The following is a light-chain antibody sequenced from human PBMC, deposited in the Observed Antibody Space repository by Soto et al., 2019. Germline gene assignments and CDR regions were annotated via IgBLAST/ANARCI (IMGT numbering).Light chain of an antibody. CDR1: SSDVGGYNY. CDR3: SSYAGSNNLG. V-gene: IGLV2-8*01. Sequence: QSVLTQPPSASGSPGQSVTISCTGTSSDVGGYNYVSWYQQHPGKAPKPMIYEVSKRPSGVPDRFSGSKSGNTASLTVSGLQAEDEADYYCSSYAGSNNLGFGGGTKVTVL. J-gene: IGLJ2*01. CDR2: EVS.